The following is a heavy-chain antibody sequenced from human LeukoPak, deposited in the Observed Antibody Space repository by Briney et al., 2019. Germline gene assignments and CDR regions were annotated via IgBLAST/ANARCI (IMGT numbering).Heavy chain of an antibody. CDR3: AHYIKRYDFWGGYYTAEYFQH. J-gene: IGHJ1*01. Sequence: ASVKVSCKASGYTFTSYDINWVRQATGQGLEWMGWMNPNSGNTGYAQKFQGRVTMTRNTSISTAYMELSSLRSEDTAVYYFAHYIKRYDFWGGYYTAEYFQHWGQGTLVTVSS. CDR1: GYTFTSYD. CDR2: MNPNSGNT. V-gene: IGHV1-8*01. D-gene: IGHD3-3*01.